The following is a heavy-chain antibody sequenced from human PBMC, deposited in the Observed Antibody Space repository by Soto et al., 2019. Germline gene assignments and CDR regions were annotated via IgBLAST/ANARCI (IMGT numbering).Heavy chain of an antibody. Sequence: ASVKVSCKASGYSFTSYAIHWVRQAPGQGLEWMGWINPNSGGTNYAQKFQGWVTMTRDTSISTAYMELSRLRSDDTAVYYCARDNSGSYTFDYWGQGTLVTVSS. V-gene: IGHV1-2*04. J-gene: IGHJ4*02. CDR1: GYSFTSYA. CDR3: ARDNSGSYTFDY. CDR2: INPNSGGT. D-gene: IGHD1-26*01.